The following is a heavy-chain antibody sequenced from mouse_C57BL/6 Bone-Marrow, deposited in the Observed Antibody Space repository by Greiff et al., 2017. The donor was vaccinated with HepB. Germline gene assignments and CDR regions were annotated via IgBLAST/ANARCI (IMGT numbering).Heavy chain of an antibody. D-gene: IGHD1-1*01. CDR1: GYTFTDYN. CDR3: ARHPLYYGSSRYYAMDY. J-gene: IGHJ4*01. CDR2: INPNNGGT. V-gene: IGHV1-22*01. Sequence: EVQLQQSGPELVKPGASVKMSCKASGYTFTDYNMHWVKQSHGKSLEWIGYINPNNGGTSYNQKFKGKATLTVNKSSSTAYMELRSLTSEDSAVYYCARHPLYYGSSRYYAMDYWGQGTSVTVSS.